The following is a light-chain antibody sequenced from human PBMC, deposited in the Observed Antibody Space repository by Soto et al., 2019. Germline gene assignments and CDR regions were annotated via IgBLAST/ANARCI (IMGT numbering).Light chain of an antibody. V-gene: IGKV3-20*01. J-gene: IGKJ2*01. CDR2: GAS. CDR3: QQYGSSPPMFT. Sequence: VLTQSPGTLSLSPGERATLSCRASQSVDSSYLAWYQQRPGQAPRLLIYGASSRATGIPDRFSGSGSGTDFTLTISRLEPEDFAVYFCQQYGSSPPMFTFGQGTKLEIK. CDR1: QSVDSSY.